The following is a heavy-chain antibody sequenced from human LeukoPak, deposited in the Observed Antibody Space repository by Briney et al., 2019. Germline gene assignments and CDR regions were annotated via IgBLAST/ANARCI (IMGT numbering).Heavy chain of an antibody. Sequence: PGGSLRLSCAASGFTFSSYEMNWVRQAPGKGLEWVSYISSSGSTIYYADSVKGRFTISRDNAKNSLYLQMNSLRAEDTAIYYCARETRIRNYYDSGAYYYGDYFGYWGQGTLVTVSS. CDR1: GFTFSSYE. J-gene: IGHJ4*02. CDR3: ARETRIRNYYDSGAYYYGDYFGY. CDR2: ISSSGSTI. V-gene: IGHV3-48*03. D-gene: IGHD3-22*01.